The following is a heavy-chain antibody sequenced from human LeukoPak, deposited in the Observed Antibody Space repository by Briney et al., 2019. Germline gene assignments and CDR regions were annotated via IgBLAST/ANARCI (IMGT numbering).Heavy chain of an antibody. D-gene: IGHD6-6*01. CDR2: ISYDGSNK. Sequence: PGGSLRLSCAASGFTFSSYGMHWVRQAPGKGLEWVAVISYDGSNKYYADSVKGRFTISRDNSKNTLYLQMNSLRAEDTAVYYCAKDLGYAHSSSSYYFDYWGQGTLVTVSS. CDR1: GFTFSSYG. CDR3: AKDLGYAHSSSSYYFDY. J-gene: IGHJ4*02. V-gene: IGHV3-30*18.